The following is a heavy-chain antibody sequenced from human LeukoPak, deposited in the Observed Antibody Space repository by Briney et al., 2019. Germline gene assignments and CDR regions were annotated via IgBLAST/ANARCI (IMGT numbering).Heavy chain of an antibody. J-gene: IGHJ5*02. CDR3: ARETAAGTSYWFDP. V-gene: IGHV1-18*01. CDR2: ISAYNGNT. D-gene: IGHD6-13*01. CDR1: GYTFTSYG. Sequence: ASVKVSCKASGYTFTSYGISWVRQAPGQGLEWMGWISAYNGNTNYAQRLQGRVTMTTDTSTSTAYMELRSLRSDDTAVYYCARETAAGTSYWFDPWGQGTLVTVSS.